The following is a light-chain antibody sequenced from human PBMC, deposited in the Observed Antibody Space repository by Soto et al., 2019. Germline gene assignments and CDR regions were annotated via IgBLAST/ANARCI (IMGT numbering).Light chain of an antibody. CDR3: ATWDDSLNGYV. CDR1: SSNIGAGYD. J-gene: IGLJ1*01. Sequence: QSVLTQPPSVSGAPGQRVTISCTGSSSNIGAGYDVHWYQQLPGTAPKLLIYTNNQRPSGVPDRFSGSRSGTSASLAISGLQSGDEADYYCATWDDSLNGYVFGTGTKVTV. CDR2: TNN. V-gene: IGLV1-44*01.